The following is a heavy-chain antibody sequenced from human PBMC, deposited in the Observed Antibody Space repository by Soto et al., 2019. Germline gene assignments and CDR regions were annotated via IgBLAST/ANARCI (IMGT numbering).Heavy chain of an antibody. Sequence: GGSLRLSCAASGFTFDDYAMHWVRQAPGKGLEWVSGISWNSGSIGYADSVKGRFTISRDNAKNTLYLQMNSLRAEDTALYYCAKDRAVGLRYFDWLLGYYFDYWGQGTLVTVSS. V-gene: IGHV3-9*01. CDR2: ISWNSGSI. J-gene: IGHJ4*02. D-gene: IGHD3-9*01. CDR1: GFTFDDYA. CDR3: AKDRAVGLRYFDWLLGYYFDY.